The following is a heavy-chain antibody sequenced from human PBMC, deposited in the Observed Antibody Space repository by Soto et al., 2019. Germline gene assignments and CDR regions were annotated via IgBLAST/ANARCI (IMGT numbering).Heavy chain of an antibody. CDR1: GHSFRSTT. CDR3: AAASRGYFDYYYGMDV. D-gene: IGHD5-12*01. J-gene: IGHJ6*02. Sequence: SVKVSCKASGHSFRSTTVQWVRQARGKRPEWIGWIVVGSGNTNYAQKFNERVIITRDMSTSTAYMELSSLRSEDTAVYYCAAASRGYFDYYYGMDVWGQGITVTVSS. V-gene: IGHV1-58*01. CDR2: IVVGSGNT.